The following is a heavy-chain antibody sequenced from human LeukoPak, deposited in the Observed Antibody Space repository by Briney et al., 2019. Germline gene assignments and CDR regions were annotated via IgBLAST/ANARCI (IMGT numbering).Heavy chain of an antibody. Sequence: SVKVSCKASGGTFSSYAISWVRQAPGQGLEWMGGIIPIFGTANYAQKFQGRVTITTDESTSTAYMELSSLRSEDTAVYYCARGRPGLMTVYYFDYWGQGTLVTVSS. CDR3: ARGRPGLMTVYYFDY. V-gene: IGHV1-69*05. J-gene: IGHJ4*02. D-gene: IGHD3-10*01. CDR1: GGTFSSYA. CDR2: IIPIFGTA.